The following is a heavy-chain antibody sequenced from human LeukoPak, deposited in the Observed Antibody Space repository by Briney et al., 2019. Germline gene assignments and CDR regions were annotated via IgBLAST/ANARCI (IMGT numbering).Heavy chain of an antibody. D-gene: IGHD6-13*01. Sequence: ASVKVSCKASGYTFTGYYMHWVRHAPGQGLEWMGWINPNSGGTNYAQKFQGRVTMTRDTSISTAYMELSRLRSDDTAVYYCARDRYSSSWQTYNWFDPWGQGTLVTVSS. CDR3: ARDRYSSSWQTYNWFDP. CDR1: GYTFTGYY. V-gene: IGHV1-2*02. CDR2: INPNSGGT. J-gene: IGHJ5*02.